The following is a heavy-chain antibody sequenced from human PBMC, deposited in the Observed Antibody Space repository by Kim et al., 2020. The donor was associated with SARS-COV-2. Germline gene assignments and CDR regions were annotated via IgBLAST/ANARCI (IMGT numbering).Heavy chain of an antibody. CDR3: ARRGITMVRGVIYYFDY. Sequence: VKVRFTMSRDNSKHSLYLQMNSLRAEDTAVYYCARRGITMVRGVIYYFDYWGQGTLVTVSS. V-gene: IGHV3-11*06. D-gene: IGHD3-10*01. J-gene: IGHJ4*02.